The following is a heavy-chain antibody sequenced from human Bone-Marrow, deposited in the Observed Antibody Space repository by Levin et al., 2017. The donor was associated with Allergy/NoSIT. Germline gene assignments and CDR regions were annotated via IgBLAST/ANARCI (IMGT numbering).Heavy chain of an antibody. CDR1: GGSISSGGYY. CDR3: ARARLGSPTLGY. D-gene: IGHD3-16*01. V-gene: IGHV4-31*03. Sequence: SETLSLTCTVSGGSISSGGYYWSWIRQHPGKGLEWIGYIYYSGSTYYNPSLKSRVTLSVDTSKNQFSLKLSSVTAADTAVYYCARARLGSPTLGYWGQGTLVTVSS. CDR2: IYYSGST. J-gene: IGHJ4*02.